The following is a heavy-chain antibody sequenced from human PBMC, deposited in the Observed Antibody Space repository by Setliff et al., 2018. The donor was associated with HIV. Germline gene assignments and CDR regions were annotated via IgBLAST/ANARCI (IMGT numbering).Heavy chain of an antibody. CDR3: GSLGYCSRTSCSY. Sequence: SETLSLTCTVSGGSISSSSYYWGWIRQPPGKGLEWIGSIYYSGSTYYNPSLKSRVTISVDTSKNQFSLKLSSVTAADTAVYYCGSLGYCSRTSCSYWGQGNLVTVSS. D-gene: IGHD2-2*01. CDR1: GGSISSSSYY. CDR2: IYYSGST. V-gene: IGHV4-39*07. J-gene: IGHJ4*02.